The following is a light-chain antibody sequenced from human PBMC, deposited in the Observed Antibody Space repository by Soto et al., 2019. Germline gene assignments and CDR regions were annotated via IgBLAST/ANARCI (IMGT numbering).Light chain of an antibody. CDR1: ENIFKF. CDR2: AAS. J-gene: IGKJ4*01. CDR3: QHYNTQSIT. V-gene: IGKV1-5*01. Sequence: DIQLIQSPATLSASVGDRITITCRASENIFKFLAWYQQRSGRAPNLLIYAASDLETGVQSRFSGRGSGTEFTLTIDSLQPDDSATYYCQHYNTQSITFGGGTKVDVK.